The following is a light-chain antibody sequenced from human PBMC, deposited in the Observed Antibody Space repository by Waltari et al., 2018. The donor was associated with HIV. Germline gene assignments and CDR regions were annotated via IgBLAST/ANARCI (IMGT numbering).Light chain of an antibody. V-gene: IGLV3-21*02. J-gene: IGLJ2*01. CDR2: DDS. CDR3: QVWDIISAYVI. Sequence: SSVLTQPPSVSVAPGQTVSMTCEGNTVGSKDVHWYQQTPGQAPVLVVYDDSDRPSGIPERFSGCKSGNTATLSSSRVEVGDGADYYCQVWDIISAYVIFGGGTKLTVL. CDR1: TVGSKD.